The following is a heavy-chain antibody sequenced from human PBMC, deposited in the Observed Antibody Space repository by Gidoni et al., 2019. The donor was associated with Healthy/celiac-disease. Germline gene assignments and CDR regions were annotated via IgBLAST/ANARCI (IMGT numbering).Heavy chain of an antibody. CDR2: INHNSGGT. CDR1: GYTFTGYY. V-gene: IGHV1-2*02. D-gene: IGHD3-3*01. CDR3: ARGDLRFWSGETDY. Sequence: QVQLVQSGAEVKKPGASVKVSCKASGYTFTGYYMHWVRPAPGQGLEWMGWINHNSGGTNYAQKFQGRVTMTRDTSISTAYMELSRLRSDDTAVYYCARGDLRFWSGETDYWGQGTLVTVSS. J-gene: IGHJ4*02.